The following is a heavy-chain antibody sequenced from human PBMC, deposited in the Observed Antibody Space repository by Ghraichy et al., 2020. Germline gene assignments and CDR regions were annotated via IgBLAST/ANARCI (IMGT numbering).Heavy chain of an antibody. V-gene: IGHV3-21*01. CDR3: ARDFSAMVATYYGMAV. D-gene: IGHD5-18*01. J-gene: IGHJ6*02. Sequence: GGSLRLSCAASGFTFSSYNMDWVRQAPGKGLEWVSSISSSSSYIYYADSVKGRFTISRDTTKTSLYLQVNSLRAEDTAVYYCARDFSAMVATYYGMAVWGQGTTVTVSS. CDR2: ISSSSSYI. CDR1: GFTFSSYN.